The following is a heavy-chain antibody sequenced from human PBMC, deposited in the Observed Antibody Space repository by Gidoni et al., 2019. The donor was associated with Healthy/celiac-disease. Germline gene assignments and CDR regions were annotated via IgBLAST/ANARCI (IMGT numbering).Heavy chain of an antibody. J-gene: IGHJ4*02. Sequence: QVQLVQSGAEVTKPGSSVKVSCKASGGTFSSYAISWVRQAPGQGLEWMGGIIPIFGTANYAQKFQGRVTITADKSTSTAYMELSSLGSEDTAVYYCARGTPTRDRWHPFDYWGQGTLVTVSS. CDR2: IIPIFGTA. V-gene: IGHV1-69*06. CDR3: ARGTPTRDRWHPFDY. CDR1: GGTFSSYA. D-gene: IGHD2-15*01.